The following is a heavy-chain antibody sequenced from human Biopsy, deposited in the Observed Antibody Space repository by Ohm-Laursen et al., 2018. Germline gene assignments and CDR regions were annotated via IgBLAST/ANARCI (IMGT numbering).Heavy chain of an antibody. J-gene: IGHJ2*01. V-gene: IGHV1-2*02. CDR1: GYTFTAFS. D-gene: IGHD2-2*01. CDR2: INPKSGDT. Sequence: ASVNASCKPSGYTFTAFSVHWLRQAPGQGLEWMGWINPKSGDTDYPQNFQGRVSMTRDTSISTAYMDLSRLRSDDTAVYYCARGRRHCSGTCSRWYFDLWGRGTLVTVSS. CDR3: ARGRRHCSGTCSRWYFDL.